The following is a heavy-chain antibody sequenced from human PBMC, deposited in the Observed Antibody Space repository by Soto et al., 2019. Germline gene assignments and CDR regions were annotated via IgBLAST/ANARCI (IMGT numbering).Heavy chain of an antibody. D-gene: IGHD3-10*01. Sequence: GGSLRLSCAASGFTFDDYAMHWVRQAPGKGLEWVSGISWNSVSIAYADSVKGRFTISRDNAKNSLYLQMNSLRAEDTAFYYCAKVPHGSGIYWFDPWGQGTLVTVSS. CDR2: ISWNSVSI. V-gene: IGHV3-9*01. CDR3: AKVPHGSGIYWFDP. CDR1: GFTFDDYA. J-gene: IGHJ5*02.